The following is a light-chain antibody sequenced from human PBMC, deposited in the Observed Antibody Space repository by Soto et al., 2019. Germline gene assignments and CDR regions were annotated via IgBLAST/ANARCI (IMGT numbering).Light chain of an antibody. J-gene: IGLJ1*01. CDR1: SSDVGGHNC. CDR3: SLCTSSSTFV. Sequence: QSALIQPASVSGSPGQSITISCTGTSSDVGGHNCASWYQQHPGRAPKLMINDVSNRPSGVSNRFSGSKSGNTASLTISGLQAEDEADYYCSLCTSSSTFVFGTGTKVTVL. V-gene: IGLV2-14*01. CDR2: DVS.